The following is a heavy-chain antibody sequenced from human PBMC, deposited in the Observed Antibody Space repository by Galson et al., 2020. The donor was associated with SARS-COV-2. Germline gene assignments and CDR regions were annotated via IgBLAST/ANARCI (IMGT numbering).Heavy chain of an antibody. D-gene: IGHD5-18*01. Sequence: SETLSLTCTVSGGSVSSGSYYWSWIRQPPGKGLEWIGYIYYSGSTNYNPSLKSRVTMSVDTSKNQFSLKLSSVTAADTAVYYCAIIERDTAMDPSGLYYYGMDVWGQGTTVTVSS. V-gene: IGHV4-61*01. J-gene: IGHJ6*02. CDR1: GGSVSSGSYY. CDR3: AIIERDTAMDPSGLYYYGMDV. CDR2: IYYSGST.